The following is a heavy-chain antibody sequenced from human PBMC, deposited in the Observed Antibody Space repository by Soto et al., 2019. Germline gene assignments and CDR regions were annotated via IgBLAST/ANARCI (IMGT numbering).Heavy chain of an antibody. D-gene: IGHD6-13*01. Sequence: APVKVSCKASGYPFPSYYMHWVRQAPGQGVEWMGITNPSGGSTGYAQKFQGGVTMTRDTCKSTVYMELSSLRSEDTAVYYCFRAFSSSSLYRYYYYYMEVWGKGATVTVAS. CDR2: TNPSGGST. J-gene: IGHJ6*03. V-gene: IGHV1-46*03. CDR1: GYPFPSYY. CDR3: FRAFSSSSLYRYYYYYMEV.